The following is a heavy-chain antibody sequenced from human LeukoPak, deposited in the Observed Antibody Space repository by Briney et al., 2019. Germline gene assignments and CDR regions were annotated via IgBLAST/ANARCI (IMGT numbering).Heavy chain of an antibody. J-gene: IGHJ4*02. V-gene: IGHV3-53*01. CDR1: GFTVSSNY. CDR2: IYSGGST. Sequence: GGSLRLSCVASGFTVSSNYMSWVRQAPGKGLEWVSVIYSGGSTYYADSVKGRFTISRDNSKNTLYLQMNSLRAEDTAVYFCARDLGRELTHWGQGTLVTVSS. CDR3: ARDLGRELTH. D-gene: IGHD3-10*01.